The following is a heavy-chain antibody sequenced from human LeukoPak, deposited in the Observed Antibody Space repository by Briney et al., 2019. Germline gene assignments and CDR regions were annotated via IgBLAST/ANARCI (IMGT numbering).Heavy chain of an antibody. J-gene: IGHJ4*02. CDR3: ARDRSGYVDY. CDR2: IYHSGST. Sequence: PSGTLSLTCAVSGGSISSSNWWSWVRQPPGKGLEWIGEIYHSGSTNYNPSLKSRVTISVDTSKNQFSLKLSSVTAADTAVYHCARDRSGYVDYWGQGTLVTVSS. D-gene: IGHD3-3*01. CDR1: GGSISSSNW. V-gene: IGHV4-4*02.